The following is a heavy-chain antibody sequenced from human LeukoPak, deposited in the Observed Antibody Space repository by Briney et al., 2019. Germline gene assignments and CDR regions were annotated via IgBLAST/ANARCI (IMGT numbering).Heavy chain of an antibody. CDR3: AKDAGYYDMDV. Sequence: PGGSLRLSCAASGFTFSSYGMYWVRQAPGRGLEWVAFVRYDGSTKYHADSVKGRFTISRDNFKNTLYLQMNSLRAADTAVYYCAKDAGYYDMDVWGQGTTVTVSS. J-gene: IGHJ6*02. CDR2: VRYDGSTK. D-gene: IGHD3-10*01. CDR1: GFTFSSYG. V-gene: IGHV3-30*02.